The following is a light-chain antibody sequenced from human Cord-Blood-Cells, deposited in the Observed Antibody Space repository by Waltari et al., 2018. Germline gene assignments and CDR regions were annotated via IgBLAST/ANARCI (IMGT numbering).Light chain of an antibody. J-gene: IGLJ3*02. CDR1: SSDVGGYNY. Sequence: QSALTQPASVSGSPGQSITISCTGTSSDVGGYNYVSWYHQHPGKAPKLMIYDVSNRPSGGSKRFSGSKSGNAAALTISGLQAEDEADYYCSSYTSSSTLVFGGGTKLTVL. V-gene: IGLV2-14*01. CDR2: DVS. CDR3: SSYTSSSTLV.